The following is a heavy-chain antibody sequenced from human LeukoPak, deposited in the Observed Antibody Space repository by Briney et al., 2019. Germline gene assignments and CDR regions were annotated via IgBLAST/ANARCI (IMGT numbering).Heavy chain of an antibody. V-gene: IGHV3-74*01. J-gene: IGHJ4*02. D-gene: IGHD3-22*01. CDR1: GFAFNNYW. CDR3: ARSGRGYYDSLDH. Sequence: GGSLRLSCAASGFAFNNYWMHWVRQAPGKGLVWVSRINSDGSDSIYGDSVKGRFTFSRDNAKNTLFLQLSSLRAEDTAVYYCARSGRGYYDSLDHWGQGDLVTVSS. CDR2: INSDGSDS.